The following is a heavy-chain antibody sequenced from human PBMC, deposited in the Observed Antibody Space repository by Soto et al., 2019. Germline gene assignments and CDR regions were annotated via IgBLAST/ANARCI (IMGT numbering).Heavy chain of an antibody. J-gene: IGHJ5*02. CDR2: ISYSGST. V-gene: IGHV4-59*08. CDR3: ARGSTWQGRDWFDP. D-gene: IGHD6-13*01. CDR1: SDSISSYY. Sequence: SETLSLTCTVSSDSISSYYWSWIRQPPGKRLEWIGYISYSGSTDYNPSLRSRVTFSVDTSKTLISLKLRSVTAADTAVYYCARGSTWQGRDWFDPWGQGTLVTVSS.